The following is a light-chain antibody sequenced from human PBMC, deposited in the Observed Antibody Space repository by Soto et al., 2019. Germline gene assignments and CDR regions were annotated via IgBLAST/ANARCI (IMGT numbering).Light chain of an antibody. CDR2: DAS. CDR1: QSVGSY. CDR3: QQRSNWPRT. V-gene: IGKV3-11*01. J-gene: IGKJ1*01. Sequence: EIVLTQSTATLSLSPGERATLSCRASQSVGSYLAWYQQKLGQAPRLLIYDASNRATGIPARFSGSGSGTDFTLTISSLEPEDFAVYYCQQRSNWPRTFGQGTKVEIK.